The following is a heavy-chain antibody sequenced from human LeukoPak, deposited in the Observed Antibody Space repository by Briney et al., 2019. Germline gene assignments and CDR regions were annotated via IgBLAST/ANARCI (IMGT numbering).Heavy chain of an antibody. D-gene: IGHD2-21*02. J-gene: IGHJ3*01. Sequence: SETLSLTCTVSGGSISSYYWSWIRQPPGKGLEWIGYMYYTGSTNYNPSLKSRLTISVDTSKNQFSLRLRSVTAADTAVYFCASSHCGGDCFSSVAFDFWGHGTMVTVSS. CDR2: MYYTGST. CDR3: ASSHCGGDCFSSVAFDF. CDR1: GGSISSYY. V-gene: IGHV4-59*12.